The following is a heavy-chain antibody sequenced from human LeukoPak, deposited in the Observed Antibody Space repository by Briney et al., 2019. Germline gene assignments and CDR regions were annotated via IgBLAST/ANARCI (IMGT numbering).Heavy chain of an antibody. J-gene: IGHJ4*02. Sequence: GGSLRLSCTASGFTLRSFGMQWVRQAPGKGLEWVALIWFDGGQKYYGDAVKGRFTISRDNSKKIVYLQMNSLRVEDTAVYYCARDGELIKGTFDYWGQGILVTVAS. CDR2: IWFDGGQK. V-gene: IGHV3-33*01. CDR3: ARDGELIKGTFDY. D-gene: IGHD3-16*01. CDR1: GFTLRSFG.